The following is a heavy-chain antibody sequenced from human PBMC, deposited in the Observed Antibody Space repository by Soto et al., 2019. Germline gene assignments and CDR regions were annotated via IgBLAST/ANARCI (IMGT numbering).Heavy chain of an antibody. V-gene: IGHV3-30*18. CDR1: GFTFSSYG. CDR2: ISYDGSNK. CDR3: AKDMVAAGMDV. D-gene: IGHD2-15*01. J-gene: IGHJ6*02. Sequence: QVQLVESGGGVVQPGRSLRLSCAASGFTFSSYGMHWVRQAPGKGLEWVAVISYDGSNKYYADSVKGRFTISRDNSKNTLYLQMNSLRAEDTAVYYCAKDMVAAGMDVWGQGTTVTVSS.